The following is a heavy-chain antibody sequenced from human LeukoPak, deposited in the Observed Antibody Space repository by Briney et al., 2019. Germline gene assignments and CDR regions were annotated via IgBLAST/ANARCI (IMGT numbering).Heavy chain of an antibody. Sequence: GGSLRLSCATSGFTFSSYAMSWVRQAPGKGLEWVSTISGSGGSTSYADSVKGRLTISRNNSKNTLYLQMNSLKTEDTAVYYCTTDLNYDCVWGSYRQGYYFDYWGQGTLVTVSS. CDR2: ISGSGGST. CDR1: GFTFSSYA. J-gene: IGHJ4*02. V-gene: IGHV3-23*01. CDR3: TTDLNYDCVWGSYRQGYYFDY. D-gene: IGHD3-16*02.